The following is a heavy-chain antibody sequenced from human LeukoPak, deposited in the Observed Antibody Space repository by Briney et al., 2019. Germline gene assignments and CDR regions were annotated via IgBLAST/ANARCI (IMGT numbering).Heavy chain of an antibody. D-gene: IGHD1-26*01. V-gene: IGHV4-59*08. CDR2: IYYSGST. CDR1: GGSISSYY. Sequence: SETLSLTCTVSGGSISSYYWSWIRQPPGKGLEWIGYIYYSGSTNYNPSLKSRVTISVYTSKTEFSLKLSSATAADTAVYYCARQTGIVGAIDYWGQGTLVTVSS. CDR3: ARQTGIVGAIDY. J-gene: IGHJ4*02.